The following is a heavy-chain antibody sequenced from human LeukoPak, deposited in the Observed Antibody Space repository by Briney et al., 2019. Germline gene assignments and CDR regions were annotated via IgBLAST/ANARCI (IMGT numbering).Heavy chain of an antibody. CDR2: ISYDGSNK. V-gene: IGHV3-30*03. D-gene: IGHD2-2*01. J-gene: IGHJ4*02. CDR1: GFTFSSYG. CDR3: ARDSKGGISTSCPRY. Sequence: GRPLRLSCAASGFTFSSYGMHWVRQAPGKGLEWVAVISYDGSNKYYADSVKGRFTISRDNSKNTLYLQMNSLRAEDTAVYYCARDSKGGISTSCPRYWGQGTLVTVSS.